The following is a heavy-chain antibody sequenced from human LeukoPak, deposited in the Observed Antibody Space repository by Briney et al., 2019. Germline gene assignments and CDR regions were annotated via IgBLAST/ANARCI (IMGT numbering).Heavy chain of an antibody. CDR2: IYSSGST. CDR3: ARSSVAGTILPEH. D-gene: IGHD6-19*01. V-gene: IGHV4-39*07. J-gene: IGHJ1*01. Sequence: SETLSLTCTVSGGSIRSSNYYWGWIRQPPGKGLDWIGSIYSSGSTYYNPSLKSRVTISIDTSKNQFSLKVSSVTAADTAVYYCARSSVAGTILPEHWGQGTLVTVSS. CDR1: GGSIRSSNYY.